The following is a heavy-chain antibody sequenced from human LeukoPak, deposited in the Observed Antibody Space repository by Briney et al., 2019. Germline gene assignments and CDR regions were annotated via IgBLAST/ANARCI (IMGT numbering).Heavy chain of an antibody. J-gene: IGHJ3*02. V-gene: IGHV1-18*01. D-gene: IGHD1-26*01. CDR2: ISAYNGNT. Sequence: ASVKVSCKASGYTFTSYGISWVRQAPGQGLEWMGWISAYNGNTNYAQKLQGRVTMTTDTSTSTAYMELRSLRSDVTAVYYCARCPHSLLVGATYDAFDIWGQGTMVTVSS. CDR3: ARCPHSLLVGATYDAFDI. CDR1: GYTFTSYG.